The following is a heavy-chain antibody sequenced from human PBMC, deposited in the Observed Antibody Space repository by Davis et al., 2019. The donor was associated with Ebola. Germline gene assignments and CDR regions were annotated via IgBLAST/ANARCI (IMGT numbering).Heavy chain of an antibody. CDR1: GGTFSSYT. Sequence: SVKVSCKASGGTFSSYTISWVRQAPGQGLEWMGGIIPIFGTANYAQKFQGRVTITADESTSTAYMELSSLRSEDTAVYYCARDLHIVGARGGSGMIDYWGQGTLVTVSS. V-gene: IGHV1-69*13. CDR2: IIPIFGTA. CDR3: ARDLHIVGARGGSGMIDY. J-gene: IGHJ4*02. D-gene: IGHD1-26*01.